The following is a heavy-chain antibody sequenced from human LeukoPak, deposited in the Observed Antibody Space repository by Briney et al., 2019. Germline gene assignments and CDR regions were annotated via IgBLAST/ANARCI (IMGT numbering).Heavy chain of an antibody. CDR2: IRSKAYGGTT. CDR3: TRDRSSSWDYYFDY. CDR1: GFTFGEYA. J-gene: IGHJ4*02. Sequence: GGSLRLSSTASGFTFGEYAMSWFRQAPGKGLEWVGFIRSKAYGGTTEYAASVKGRFTISRDDSKSIAYLQMNSLKTEDTAVYYCTRDRSSSWDYYFDYWGQGTLVTVSS. V-gene: IGHV3-49*03. D-gene: IGHD6-13*01.